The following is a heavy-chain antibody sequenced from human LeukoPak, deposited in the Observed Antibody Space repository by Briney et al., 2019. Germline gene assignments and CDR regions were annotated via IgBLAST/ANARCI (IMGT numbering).Heavy chain of an antibody. J-gene: IGHJ4*02. V-gene: IGHV3-23*01. D-gene: IGHD6-19*01. Sequence: GGSLRLSCAASGFTFNSYAMSWVRQAPGKGLEWVSAIGGSGSSTYYTDSVKGRFTISRDNSKNTLYLQMNSLRAEDTAVYYCAKSQWLVRWGNFDYWGQGTLVTVSS. CDR3: AKSQWLVRWGNFDY. CDR1: GFTFNSYA. CDR2: IGGSGSST.